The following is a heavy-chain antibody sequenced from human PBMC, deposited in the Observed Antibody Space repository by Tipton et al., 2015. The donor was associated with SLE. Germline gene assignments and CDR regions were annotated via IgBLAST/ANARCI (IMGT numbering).Heavy chain of an antibody. D-gene: IGHD6-6*01. CDR2: IYYGGST. CDR1: GGSISSYY. Sequence: TLSLTCTVSGGSISSYYWSWIRQPPGKGLEWIGYIYYGGSTNCNPSLKSRVTISVDTSKNQFSLKLSSVTAADTAVYYCARRRYSSSSRPYWYFDLWGRGTLVTVSS. J-gene: IGHJ2*01. V-gene: IGHV4-59*08. CDR3: ARRRYSSSSRPYWYFDL.